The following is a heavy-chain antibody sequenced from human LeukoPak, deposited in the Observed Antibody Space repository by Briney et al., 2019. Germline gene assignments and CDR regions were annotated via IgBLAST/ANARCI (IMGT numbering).Heavy chain of an antibody. CDR3: AKETLRYFDWLTP. D-gene: IGHD3-9*01. CDR1: GFTFDDYA. CDR2: ISGDGGST. V-gene: IGHV3-43*02. Sequence: GGSLRLSCAASGFTFDDYAMHWARQAPGKGLEWVSLISGDGGSTYYADSVKGRFTISRDNSKNYLYLQMNSLRTEDTALYYCAKETLRYFDWLTPWGQGTLVTVSS. J-gene: IGHJ5*02.